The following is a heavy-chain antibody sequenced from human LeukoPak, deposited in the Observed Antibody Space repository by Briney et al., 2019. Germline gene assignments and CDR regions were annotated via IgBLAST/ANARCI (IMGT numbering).Heavy chain of an antibody. J-gene: IGHJ6*02. D-gene: IGHD5-18*01. V-gene: IGHV5-51*01. Sequence: GESLKISCKGSGYSFTSYWIGWVRQMPGKGLEWMGIIYPGDSDTRYSPSFQGQVTISADKSISTAYLQWSSLKASDTAMYYCARLGGYSYDIHYYYGMDVWGQGTTVTVSS. CDR1: GYSFTSYW. CDR3: ARLGGYSYDIHYYYGMDV. CDR2: IYPGDSDT.